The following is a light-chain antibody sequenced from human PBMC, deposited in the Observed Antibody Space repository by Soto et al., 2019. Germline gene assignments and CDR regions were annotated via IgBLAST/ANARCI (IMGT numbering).Light chain of an antibody. CDR2: EVS. V-gene: IGLV2-14*01. Sequence: LTQPASVSGSPGQSITISCTGTSSDVGGYNYVSWYQQHPGKAPKLMIYEVSNRPSGVSNRFSGSKSGNTASLTISGLQAEDEADYYCSSYTSSSTPHYVFGTGTKVTVL. CDR1: SSDVGGYNY. J-gene: IGLJ1*01. CDR3: SSYTSSSTPHYV.